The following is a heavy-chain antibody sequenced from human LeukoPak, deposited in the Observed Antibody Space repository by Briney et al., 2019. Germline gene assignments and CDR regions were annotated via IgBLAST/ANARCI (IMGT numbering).Heavy chain of an antibody. D-gene: IGHD6-6*01. CDR3: ARDYGGIAAPRDDYGMDV. Sequence: PSETLSLTCTVSGGSISSGGYYWSWIRQHPGKGLEWIGYIYYSGSTYYNPSLKSRVTISVDTSKNQFSLKPSSVTAADTAVYYCARDYGGIAAPRDDYGMDVWGQGTTVTVSS. V-gene: IGHV4-31*03. CDR1: GGSISSGGYY. J-gene: IGHJ6*02. CDR2: IYYSGST.